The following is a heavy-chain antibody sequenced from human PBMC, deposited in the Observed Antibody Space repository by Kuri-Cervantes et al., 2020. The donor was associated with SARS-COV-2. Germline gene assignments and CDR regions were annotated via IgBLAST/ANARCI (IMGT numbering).Heavy chain of an antibody. CDR2: ISYDGSNK. CDR3: ARDRRVQLGRVYYGMDV. V-gene: IGHV3-30-3*01. D-gene: IGHD6-6*01. J-gene: IGHJ6*02. Sequence: GESLKISCAASGFTFSRYAMHWVRQAPGKGLEWVAVISYDGSNKYYADSVKGRFTISRDNSKNTLYLQMNSLRAEDTAVYYCARDRRVQLGRVYYGMDVWGQGTTVTVSS. CDR1: GFTFSRYA.